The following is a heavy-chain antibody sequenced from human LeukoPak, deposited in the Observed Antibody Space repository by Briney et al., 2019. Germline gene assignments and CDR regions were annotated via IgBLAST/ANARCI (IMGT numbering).Heavy chain of an antibody. CDR3: ARTPQGYYDSSGYPMYYFDY. D-gene: IGHD3-22*01. V-gene: IGHV4-4*07. Sequence: PSETLSLTCTVSGGSISSYYWSWIRQPAGKGLEWIGRVYTSGSTNYNPSLKSRVTMSVDTSKNQFSLKLSSVTAADTAVYYCARTPQGYYDSSGYPMYYFDYWGQATLVTLSS. CDR1: GGSISSYY. CDR2: VYTSGST. J-gene: IGHJ4*02.